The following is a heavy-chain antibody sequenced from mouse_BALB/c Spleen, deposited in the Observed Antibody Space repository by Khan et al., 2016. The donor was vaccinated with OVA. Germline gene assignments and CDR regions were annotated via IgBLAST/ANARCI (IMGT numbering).Heavy chain of an antibody. Sequence: EVELVESGPGLVKPSQSLSLTCTVTGFSITSEYAWNWIRQFPGNKLEWMGYINYSGNTRFNPSLKSRTSITRDTSKHQFFLQLNSVTTEDTATYYWASKDYYDYDPFPYWGQGTPVTVSA. CDR1: GFSITSEYA. V-gene: IGHV3-2*02. D-gene: IGHD2-4*01. J-gene: IGHJ3*01. CDR3: ASKDYYDYDPFPY. CDR2: INYSGNT.